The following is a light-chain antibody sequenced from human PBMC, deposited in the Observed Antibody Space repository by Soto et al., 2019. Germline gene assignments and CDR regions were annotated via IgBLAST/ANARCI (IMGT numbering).Light chain of an antibody. J-gene: IGKJ1*01. CDR2: NAF. CDR1: QSISSW. CDR3: QQYDSYSWT. V-gene: IGKV1-5*01. Sequence: DVQMTQSPSTLSASVGDRVTITCRASQSISSWLAWYQQKPGSAPKLLISNAFSLKSGVPSRFSGSGSGTEFTLTISSLQPEDFATYYCQQYDSYSWTFVQGTKVEIK.